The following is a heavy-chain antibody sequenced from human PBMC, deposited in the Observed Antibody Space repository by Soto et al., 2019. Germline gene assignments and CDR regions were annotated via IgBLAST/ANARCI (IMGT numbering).Heavy chain of an antibody. Sequence: QVQLVQSGAEVKKPGSSVKVSCKASGGTFSSYTISWVRQAPGQGLEWMGRIIPILGIANYAQKFQGRVTITADKSTSTAYMELSSLRSEDTAVYYCASPIIAAAGTVLRRDDAFDIWGQGTMVTVSS. CDR1: GGTFSSYT. D-gene: IGHD6-13*01. CDR3: ASPIIAAAGTVLRRDDAFDI. V-gene: IGHV1-69*02. J-gene: IGHJ3*02. CDR2: IIPILGIA.